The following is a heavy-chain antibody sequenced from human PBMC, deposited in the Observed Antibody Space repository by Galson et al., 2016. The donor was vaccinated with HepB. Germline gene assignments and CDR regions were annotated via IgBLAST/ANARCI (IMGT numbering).Heavy chain of an antibody. V-gene: IGHV3-7*03. CDR2: IKQDGSEK. J-gene: IGHJ4*02. CDR3: VRDRKGTFQMLSVFDY. CDR1: RFTFSSYW. Sequence: SLRLSCAASRFTFSSYWMSWVRQAPARGLECVADIKQDGSEKYYVDSVKGRFTISRDNAKNSLYLQMNSLRAEDTAFYYCVRDRKGTFQMLSVFDYWGQGTLVTVSS. D-gene: IGHD2-2*01.